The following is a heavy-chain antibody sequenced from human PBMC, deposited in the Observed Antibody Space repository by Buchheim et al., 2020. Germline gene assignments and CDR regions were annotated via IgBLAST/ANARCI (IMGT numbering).Heavy chain of an antibody. V-gene: IGHV4-34*01. CDR3: ARGSLGDYGDDRYYYYGMDV. J-gene: IGHJ6*02. D-gene: IGHD4-17*01. Sequence: QVQLQQWGAGLLKPSETLSLTCAVYGGSFSGYYWSWIRQPPGKGLEWIGEINHSGSTNYNPSLKSRVTISVDTSKNQFSLKLSSVTAADTAVYYCARGSLGDYGDDRYYYYGMDVWGQGTT. CDR2: INHSGST. CDR1: GGSFSGYY.